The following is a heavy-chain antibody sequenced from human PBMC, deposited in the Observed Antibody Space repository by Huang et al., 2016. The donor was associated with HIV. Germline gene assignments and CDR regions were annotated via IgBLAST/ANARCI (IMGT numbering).Heavy chain of an antibody. J-gene: IGHJ4*02. CDR2: IYPGDSDT. Sequence: EVQLVQSGAEVKKPGESLKISCKGSGFSFTNYWIGWVRQMPGKGLEWMGIIYPGDSDTTYSPSFRGQVTISAAKSINTAYLQWNSLKASDSAMYYCARPLLGYSNGYYFDYWGQGTLVTVSS. CDR1: GFSFTNYW. V-gene: IGHV5-51*03. D-gene: IGHD5-18*01. CDR3: ARPLLGYSNGYYFDY.